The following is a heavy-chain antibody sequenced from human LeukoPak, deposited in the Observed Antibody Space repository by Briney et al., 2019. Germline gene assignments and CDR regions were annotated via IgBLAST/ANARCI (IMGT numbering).Heavy chain of an antibody. CDR3: AREDGGNSGYFQH. CDR2: IIPIFGTA. Sequence: ASVKVSCKASGGTFSSYAISWVRQAPGQGLEWMGGIIPIFGTANYAQKFQGRVTITADESTSTAYMELSSLRSEDTAVYYCAREDGGNSGYFQHWGQGTLVTVSS. D-gene: IGHD4-23*01. J-gene: IGHJ1*01. V-gene: IGHV1-69*01. CDR1: GGTFSSYA.